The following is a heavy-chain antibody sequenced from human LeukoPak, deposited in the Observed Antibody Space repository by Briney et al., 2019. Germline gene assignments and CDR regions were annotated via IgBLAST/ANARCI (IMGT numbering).Heavy chain of an antibody. J-gene: IGHJ3*02. CDR1: GYTFTSYY. V-gene: IGHV1-46*01. CDR2: INPNGGST. CDR3: ARVWHHYSNYYDSSGYFSFSAIDI. D-gene: IGHD3-22*01. Sequence: ASVKVSCKASGYTFTSYYIHWVRQAPGQGLEWMGIINPNGGSTRYGQKLQGRVTMTRDTSTSTVYMELSSLRSEDTAVYYCARVWHHYSNYYDSSGYFSFSAIDIWGQGTMVTVSS.